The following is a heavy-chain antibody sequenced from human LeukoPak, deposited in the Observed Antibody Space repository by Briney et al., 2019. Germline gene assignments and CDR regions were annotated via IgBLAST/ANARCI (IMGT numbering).Heavy chain of an antibody. J-gene: IGHJ3*02. CDR2: ISGGGAYT. D-gene: IGHD3-22*01. CDR1: RLTFSSYA. CDR3: ARDRGSYYDSSGYYSADAFDI. Sequence: PGGSLRLSCAASRLTFSSYAMTWVRQAPGKGLDCISVISGGGAYTYYADSVQGRFTISRDNSDNTLYLQMNSLRAEDTAVYYCARDRGSYYDSSGYYSADAFDIWGQGTMVTVSS. V-gene: IGHV3-23*01.